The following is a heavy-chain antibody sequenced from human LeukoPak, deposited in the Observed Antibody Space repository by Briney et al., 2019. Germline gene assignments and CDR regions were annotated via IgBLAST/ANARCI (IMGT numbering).Heavy chain of an antibody. CDR3: AKARTHEYSNYNY. V-gene: IGHV3-7*03. J-gene: IGHJ4*02. CDR1: GFTFSSYW. Sequence: PGGSLRLSCAASGFTFSSYWMSWVRQAPGKGLGWVANIKQDGSEKYYVDSVKGRFTISRDNAKNSLYLQMNSLRAEDTAVYYCAKARTHEYSNYNYWGQGTLVTVSS. D-gene: IGHD4-11*01. CDR2: IKQDGSEK.